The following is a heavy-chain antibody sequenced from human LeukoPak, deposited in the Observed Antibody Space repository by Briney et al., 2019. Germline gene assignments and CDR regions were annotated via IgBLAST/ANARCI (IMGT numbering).Heavy chain of an antibody. CDR1: GGSFSDYY. J-gene: IGHJ4*02. CDR2: INHSGST. V-gene: IGHV4-34*01. CDR3: ARDIGGVGATTVDY. Sequence: PSETLSLTCGVYGGSFSDYYWSWIRQSPGKGLEWIGEINHSGSTNYNPSLKSRVTISVDTSKNQFSLKLSSVTAADTAVYYCARDIGGVGATTVDYWGQGTLVTVSS. D-gene: IGHD1-26*01.